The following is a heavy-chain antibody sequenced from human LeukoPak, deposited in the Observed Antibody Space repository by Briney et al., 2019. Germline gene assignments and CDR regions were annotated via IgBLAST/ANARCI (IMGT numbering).Heavy chain of an antibody. CDR2: INPNTGGI. J-gene: IGHJ4*02. CDR1: GYTFTGYY. Sequence: GASVKVSCKSSGYTFTGYYMHWVRQAPGQGLGWMGWINPNTGGINYAQKFQGRVTMTRDTSISAAYMELSRLRSDDTAVYYCARDPYSNYFDYWGQGTLVTVSS. V-gene: IGHV1-2*02. D-gene: IGHD5-18*01. CDR3: ARDPYSNYFDY.